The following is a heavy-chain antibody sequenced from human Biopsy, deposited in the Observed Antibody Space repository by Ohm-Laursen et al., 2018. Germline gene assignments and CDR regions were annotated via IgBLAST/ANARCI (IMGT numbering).Heavy chain of an antibody. D-gene: IGHD3-9*01. CDR2: IWYDGSNK. CDR1: GFTFSSYG. CDR3: AKDGYYDILTGPPSDY. J-gene: IGHJ4*02. V-gene: IGHV3-33*06. Sequence: SLRLSCAASGFTFSSYGMHWVRQAPGKGLEWVAAIWYDGSNKNYADSVKGRFTISRDNSKNTLFLQMNSLRAEDTALYYCAKDGYYDILTGPPSDYWGQGTLVTVSS.